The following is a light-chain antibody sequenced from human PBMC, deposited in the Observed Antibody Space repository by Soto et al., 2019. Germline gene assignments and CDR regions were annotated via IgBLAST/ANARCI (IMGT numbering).Light chain of an antibody. CDR2: EGS. J-gene: IGLJ1*01. CDR1: SSDVGSYNL. CDR3: CSYAGSLYV. Sequence: QSVLNQPGSVYGFPVQSITISCTGTSSDVGSYNLVSWYQQHPGKAPKLMIYEGSKRPSGVSNRFSGSKSGNTASLTISGLQAEDEADYYCCSYAGSLYVFGTGTKVTVL. V-gene: IGLV2-23*01.